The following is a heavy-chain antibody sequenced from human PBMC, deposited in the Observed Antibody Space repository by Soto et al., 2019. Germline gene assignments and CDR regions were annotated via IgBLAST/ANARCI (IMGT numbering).Heavy chain of an antibody. CDR1: GYTFNSYG. V-gene: IGHV1-18*01. D-gene: IGHD6-19*01. Sequence: GASVKVSCKASGYTFNSYGISWVRQAPGEGLEWMGWISAYNANTNYAQRFQGRVTMTTDTSTSTAYMELRSLRSDDTAVYYCARDRGSGRFVYWGQGTLVTVSS. J-gene: IGHJ4*02. CDR3: ARDRGSGRFVY. CDR2: ISAYNANT.